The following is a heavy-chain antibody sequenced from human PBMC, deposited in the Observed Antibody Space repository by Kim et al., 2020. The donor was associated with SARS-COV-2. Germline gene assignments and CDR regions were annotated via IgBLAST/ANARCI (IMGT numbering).Heavy chain of an antibody. CDR1: GFTVSSNY. J-gene: IGHJ4*02. V-gene: IGHV3-53*04. CDR3: ARDRYDSSGYYHDY. CDR2: IYSGGST. Sequence: GGSLRLSCAASGFTVSSNYMSWVRQAPGKGLEWVSVIYSGGSTYYADSVKGRFTISRHNSKNTLYLQMNSLRAEDTAVYYCARDRYDSSGYYHDYWGQGTLVTVSS. D-gene: IGHD3-22*01.